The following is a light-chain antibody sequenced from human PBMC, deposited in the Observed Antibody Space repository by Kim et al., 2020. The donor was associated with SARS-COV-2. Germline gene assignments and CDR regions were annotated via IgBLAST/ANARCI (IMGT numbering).Light chain of an antibody. V-gene: IGLV4-69*01. Sequence: ASVKLTCTLSSGHSSYSIAWQQHQPEKGPRYLMKLNSDGSHTKGDGVPDRFSGSSSGAVRYLAISSLQSEDEADYYCQTWGTGIRVFGGGTQLTVL. J-gene: IGLJ3*02. CDR1: SGHSSYS. CDR3: QTWGTGIRV. CDR2: LNSDGSH.